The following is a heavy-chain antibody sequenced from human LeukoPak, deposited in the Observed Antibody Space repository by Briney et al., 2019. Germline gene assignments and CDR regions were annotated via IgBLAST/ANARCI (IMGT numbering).Heavy chain of an antibody. J-gene: IGHJ4*02. Sequence: ASVKVSCKACGYTFTCYYMHWVRQAPGQGLEWMGWINPNNGGTNYAQKFQGRVTMTSDTSISAAYMELSRLRSDDTAVYYCVRDQSEVGALWGQGTLVTVSS. CDR3: VRDQSEVGAL. CDR2: INPNNGGT. D-gene: IGHD1-26*01. V-gene: IGHV1-2*02. CDR1: GYTFTCYY.